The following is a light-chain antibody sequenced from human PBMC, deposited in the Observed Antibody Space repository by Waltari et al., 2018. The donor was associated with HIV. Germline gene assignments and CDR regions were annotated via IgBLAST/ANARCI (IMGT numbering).Light chain of an antibody. J-gene: IGKJ2*01. V-gene: IGKV4-1*01. CDR1: QSILHSPNNKNY. CDR3: QQYYNTPYT. CDR2: WAS. Sequence: DIVMTQSPDSLAVSLGERATINCKSSQSILHSPNNKNYLAWYQQKPGQPPKLLIFWASTREFGVPDRFSGSVSGTDFTLTISSLQAEDVAVYYCQQYYNTPYTFGQGTKLEIK.